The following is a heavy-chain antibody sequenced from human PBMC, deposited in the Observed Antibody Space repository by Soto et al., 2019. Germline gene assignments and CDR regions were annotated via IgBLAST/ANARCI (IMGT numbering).Heavy chain of an antibody. CDR3: TRDYSNYSWFAP. D-gene: IGHD4-4*01. Sequence: SETLSLTCTVSGDSISSYYWSWIRQPPGKGLEWIGYISYTGSPKYNPSLKSRVTISLDTSKNQFSLKLSSVTAADTAVYYCTRDYSNYSWFAPGGQGTLVTVSS. CDR2: ISYTGSP. V-gene: IGHV4-59*01. CDR1: GDSISSYY. J-gene: IGHJ5*02.